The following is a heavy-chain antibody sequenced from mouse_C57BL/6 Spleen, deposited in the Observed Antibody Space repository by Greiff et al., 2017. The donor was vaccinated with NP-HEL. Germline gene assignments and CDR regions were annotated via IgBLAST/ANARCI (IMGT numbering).Heavy chain of an antibody. CDR2: ISSGGSYT. V-gene: IGHV5-6*01. CDR1: GFTFSSYG. D-gene: IGHD2-3*01. Sequence: EVQGVESGGDLVKPGGSLKLSCAASGFTFSSYGMSWVRQTPDKRLEWVATISSGGSYTSYPDSVKGRFTISRDNAKNTLYLQMSRLKSEDTAMYYCARDYDGYYGGFAYWGQGTLVTVSA. J-gene: IGHJ3*01. CDR3: ARDYDGYYGGFAY.